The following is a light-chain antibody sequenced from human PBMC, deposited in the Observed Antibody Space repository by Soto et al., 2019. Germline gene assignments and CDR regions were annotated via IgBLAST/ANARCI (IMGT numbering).Light chain of an antibody. J-gene: IGKJ5*01. Sequence: EIVLTQSPGTLSLSPGERATLSCRASQSVSRRLAWYQHRPGQSPRLLMSGASMRASGVPVRFSGSGSGTEFTLTISRLQSEDFAIYYCQKRQYWPPITFGQGTRLEIK. CDR3: QKRQYWPPIT. CDR1: QSVSRR. V-gene: IGKV3D-15*01. CDR2: GAS.